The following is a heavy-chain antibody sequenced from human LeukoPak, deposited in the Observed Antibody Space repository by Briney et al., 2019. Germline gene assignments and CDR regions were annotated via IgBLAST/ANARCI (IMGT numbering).Heavy chain of an antibody. Sequence: GGSLRLSCAASGFTFSSYSVSWVRQAPGKGLAWVSYISSTSSTIYYADSVKGRFTISRDNAKNSLYLQMNSLRAEDTAVYYCARLYYYDSTGYYYPWGQGTQVTVYS. D-gene: IGHD3-22*01. J-gene: IGHJ5*02. CDR1: GFTFSSYS. V-gene: IGHV3-48*04. CDR3: ARLYYYDSTGYYYP. CDR2: ISSTSSTI.